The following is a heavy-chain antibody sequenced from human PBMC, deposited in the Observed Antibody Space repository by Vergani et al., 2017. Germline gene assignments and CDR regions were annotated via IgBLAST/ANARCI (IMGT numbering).Heavy chain of an antibody. D-gene: IGHD1-7*01. CDR3: ASRFDAYNWNYEKGGHFDY. Sequence: QVQLVQSGAEVKKPGSSVKVSCKASGGTFSSYAISWVRQAPGQGLEWMGGIIPIFGTANYAQKFQGRVTITADESTSTAYMELSSLRSEDTAVYYCASRFDAYNWNYEKGGHFDYWGQGTLVTVSS. V-gene: IGHV1-69*01. J-gene: IGHJ4*02. CDR2: IIPIFGTA. CDR1: GGTFSSYA.